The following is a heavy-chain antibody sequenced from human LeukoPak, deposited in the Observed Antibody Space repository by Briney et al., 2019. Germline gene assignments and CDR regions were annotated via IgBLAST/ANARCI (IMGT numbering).Heavy chain of an antibody. V-gene: IGHV3-48*03. Sequence: GGSLRLSCAASGFTFSNYEMNWVRQAPGKGLEWVSYISRSSGSSIYYADSVKGRFTISRDNAKNSLYLQMNSLRAEDTAVYYCARDQRYCSSSSCPWEPFDYWGQGTLVTVSS. J-gene: IGHJ4*02. CDR2: ISRSSGSSI. CDR1: GFTFSNYE. CDR3: ARDQRYCSSSSCPWEPFDY. D-gene: IGHD2-2*01.